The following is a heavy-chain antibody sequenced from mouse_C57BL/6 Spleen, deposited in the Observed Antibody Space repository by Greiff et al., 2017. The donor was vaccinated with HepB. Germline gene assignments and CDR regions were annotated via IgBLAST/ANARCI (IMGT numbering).Heavy chain of an antibody. CDR1: GYTFTDYE. D-gene: IGHD2-5*01. J-gene: IGHJ4*01. CDR2: IDPETGGT. Sequence: VQLQQSGAELVRPGASVTLSCKASGYTFTDYEMHWVKQTPVHGLEWIGAIDPETGGTAYNQKFKGKAILTADKSSSTAYMEIRSLTSEDSAVYYCTIRGSNYVEDYWGQGTSVTVSS. CDR3: TIRGSNYVEDY. V-gene: IGHV1-15*01.